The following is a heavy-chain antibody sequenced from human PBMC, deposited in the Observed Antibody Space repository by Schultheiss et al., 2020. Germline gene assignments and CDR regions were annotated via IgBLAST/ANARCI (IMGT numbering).Heavy chain of an antibody. CDR1: GGSISSGGYY. CDR2: IYYSGST. CDR3: AYGDYVLSDY. V-gene: IGHV4-61*08. J-gene: IGHJ4*02. Sequence: SETLSLTCTVSGGSISSGGYYWSWIRQPPGKGLEWIGYIYYSGSTNYNPSLKSRVTISVDTSKNQFSLKLSSVTAADTAVYYCAYGDYVLSDYWGQGTLVTVSS. D-gene: IGHD4-17*01.